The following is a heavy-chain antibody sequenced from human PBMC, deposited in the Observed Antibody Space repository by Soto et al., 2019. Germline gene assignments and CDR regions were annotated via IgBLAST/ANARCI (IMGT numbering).Heavy chain of an antibody. CDR2: IYYTGNT. CDR3: ARPPWKDGIX. CDR1: GASMSNNSYY. D-gene: IGHD1-20*01. J-gene: IGHJ4*01. V-gene: IGHV4-39*01. Sequence: SDTLSLTFSVSGASMSNNSYYWGWIRQPPGKGLEWIGTIYYTGNTFYNPSLGSRVTISVDTSKNQLSLNLTSFTVAETAVYYCARPPWKDGIXWGRGILVTVSX.